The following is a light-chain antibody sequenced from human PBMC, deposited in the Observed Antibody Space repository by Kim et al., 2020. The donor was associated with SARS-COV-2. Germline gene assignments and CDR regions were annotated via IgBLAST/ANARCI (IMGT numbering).Light chain of an antibody. J-gene: IGLJ3*02. CDR2: YDS. Sequence: SYELTQPPSVSVAPGKTARITCGGNVIGSKSVHWYQQKPGRAPVLVIYYDSDRPSGIPERFSGSNSGNTATLSISRVEAGDEADYYCQVWDAGSDHWVFGGGTQLTVL. V-gene: IGLV3-21*04. CDR3: QVWDAGSDHWV. CDR1: VIGSKS.